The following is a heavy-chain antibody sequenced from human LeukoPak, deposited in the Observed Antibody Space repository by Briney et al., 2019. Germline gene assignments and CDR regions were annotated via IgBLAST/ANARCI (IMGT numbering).Heavy chain of an antibody. J-gene: IGHJ5*02. CDR1: GGSFSGYY. V-gene: IGHV4-34*01. CDR3: ARVSYGSGSPTNL. D-gene: IGHD3-10*01. CDR2: VNHSGGT. Sequence: PSETLSLTCAVYGGSFSGYYWSWIRQPPGKGLEWIGEVNHSGGTNYNPSLKSRVSISVDTSKNQFSLNLRSVTAADTAVYYCARVSYGSGSPTNLWGQGTLVTVSS.